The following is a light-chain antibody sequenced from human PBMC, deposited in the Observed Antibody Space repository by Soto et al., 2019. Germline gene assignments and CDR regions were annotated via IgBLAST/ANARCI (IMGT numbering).Light chain of an antibody. J-gene: IGKJ1*01. CDR3: QHYSSNSGT. Sequence: EVVMTQSPAALSVSPGERATLSCRASQSVSSDLAWYQQKPGQSPRLLIFHASDRATGVPARISGSGSGTEFTLTISSLQPEDFATYYCQHYSSNSGTFGPGTKVDIK. CDR1: QSVSSD. CDR2: HAS. V-gene: IGKV3-15*01.